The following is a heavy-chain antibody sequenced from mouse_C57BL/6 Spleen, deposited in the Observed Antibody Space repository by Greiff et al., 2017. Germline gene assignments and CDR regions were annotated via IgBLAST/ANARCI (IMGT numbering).Heavy chain of an antibody. CDR1: GYTFTSYW. CDR3: ARSLVGTTVVATDY. Sequence: VQLQQPGAELVKPGASVKLSCKASGYTFTSYWMHWVKQRPGQGLEWIGMIHPNSGSTNYNEKFKSKATLTVDKSSSTAYMQLSSLTSEDSAVYYCARSLVGTTVVATDYWGQGTTLTVSS. V-gene: IGHV1-64*01. J-gene: IGHJ2*01. CDR2: IHPNSGST. D-gene: IGHD1-1*01.